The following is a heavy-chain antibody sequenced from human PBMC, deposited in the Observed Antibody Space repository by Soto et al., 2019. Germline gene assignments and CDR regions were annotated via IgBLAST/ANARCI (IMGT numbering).Heavy chain of an antibody. CDR3: ARVYFVVAGKTSAFDI. J-gene: IGHJ3*02. CDR1: GYPFTSYG. Sequence: ASVKVACKASGYPFTSYGISWLRQAPGQGLEWMGWISAYNGNTNYAQKLQGRVTMTTDTSTRTAYMELRSLRSDDTAVYYCARVYFVVAGKTSAFDIWGQGTMVTVSS. D-gene: IGHD6-19*01. V-gene: IGHV1-18*04. CDR2: ISAYNGNT.